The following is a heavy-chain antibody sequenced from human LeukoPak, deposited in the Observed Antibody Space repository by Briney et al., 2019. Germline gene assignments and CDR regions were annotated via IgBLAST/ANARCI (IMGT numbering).Heavy chain of an antibody. Sequence: ASVKVSCKAFGYTFTSNYMHWVRQAPGQGPEWMGWINPNSGGTDYAQKFQGRVTMTRDTSISTAYMELSRLRSDDTALYYCARGDDNGDYEAIDWGQGTLVTVSS. CDR3: ARGDDNGDYEAID. V-gene: IGHV1-2*02. CDR2: INPNSGGT. D-gene: IGHD4-17*01. J-gene: IGHJ4*02. CDR1: GYTFTSNY.